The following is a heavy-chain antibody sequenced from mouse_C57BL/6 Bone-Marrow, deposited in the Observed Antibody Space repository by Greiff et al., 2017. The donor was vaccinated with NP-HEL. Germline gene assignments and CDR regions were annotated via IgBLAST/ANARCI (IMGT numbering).Heavy chain of an antibody. V-gene: IGHV1-59*01. CDR2: IDPSDSYT. CDR3: ARWNYNTMYY. CDR1: GYTFTSYW. J-gene: IGHJ4*01. Sequence: QVQLQQPGAELVRPGTSVKLSCKASGYTFTSYWMHWVKQRPGQGLEWIGVIDPSDSYTNYNQKFKGKATLTVDTSSSTAYMQLRRLTSEDSAVYYCARWNYNTMYYWGQGTSVPVSS.